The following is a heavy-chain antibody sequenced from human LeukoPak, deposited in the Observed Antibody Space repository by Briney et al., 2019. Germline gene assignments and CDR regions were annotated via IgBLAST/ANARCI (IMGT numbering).Heavy chain of an antibody. CDR2: ISSSSNYI. V-gene: IGHV3-21*01. Sequence: NPGGSLRLSCAASGFTFSSYSMNWVRQAPGKGLEWVSSISSSSNYIYYADSVKGRFTISRDNAKNSLYLQMNSLRAEDTAVYYCARAYGSGSPTYYYYYYMDVWGKGTTVTISS. D-gene: IGHD3-10*01. CDR3: ARAYGSGSPTYYYYYYMDV. J-gene: IGHJ6*03. CDR1: GFTFSSYS.